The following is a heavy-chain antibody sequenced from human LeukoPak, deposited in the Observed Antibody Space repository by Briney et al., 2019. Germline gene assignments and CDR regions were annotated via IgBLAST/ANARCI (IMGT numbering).Heavy chain of an antibody. CDR1: GFTFSSYA. CDR2: ISGSGGST. V-gene: IGHV3-23*01. D-gene: IGHD1-26*01. Sequence: PGGSLRLSCAASGFTFSSYAMSWVRQAPGKGLEWVSAISGSGGSTYYADSVKGRFTISRDNSKNTLYLQMNSLRAEDTAVYYCAKGEGSGSYLYYYYYYMDVWGKGTTVTVSS. CDR3: AKGEGSGSYLYYYYYYMDV. J-gene: IGHJ6*03.